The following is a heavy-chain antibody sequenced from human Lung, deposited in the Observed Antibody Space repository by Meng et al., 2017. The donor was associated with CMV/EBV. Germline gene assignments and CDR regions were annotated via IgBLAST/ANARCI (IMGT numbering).Heavy chain of an antibody. J-gene: IGHJ6*02. CDR3: ARDYYDSGAYYYTEEYYHGLDV. V-gene: IGHV6-1*01. CDR1: GDSVSSNSAA. Sequence: SQTLSLTXAISGDSVSSNSAAWNWIRQSPSRGLEWLGRTYYRSKWYDDYAMAVKSRITINPDTSKNQFSLQPNSVTPEDTAVYYCARDYYDSGAYYYTEEYYHGLDVWGQGXTVTVSS. D-gene: IGHD3-22*01. CDR2: TYYRSKWYD.